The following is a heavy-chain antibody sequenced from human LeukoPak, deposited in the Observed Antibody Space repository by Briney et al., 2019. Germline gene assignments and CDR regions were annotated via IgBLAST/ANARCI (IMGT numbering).Heavy chain of an antibody. D-gene: IGHD3-10*01. CDR2: INPNSGGT. V-gene: IGHV1-2*02. J-gene: IGHJ4*02. Sequence: ASVKVSCKASGYTFTGYYMHWVRQAPGQGLEWMGWINPNSGGTNYAQKFQGRVTMTRDTSISTAYMELSRLRSDDTAVYYCAGVSPLWGPYYFDYWGQGTLVTVSS. CDR3: AGVSPLWGPYYFDY. CDR1: GYTFTGYY.